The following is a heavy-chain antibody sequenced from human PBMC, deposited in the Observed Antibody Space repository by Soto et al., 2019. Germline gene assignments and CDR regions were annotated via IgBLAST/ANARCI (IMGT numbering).Heavy chain of an antibody. J-gene: IGHJ6*03. Sequence: PGGSLRLSCAASGFTVSSNYMSWVRQAPGKGLEWVSVIYSGGSTYYADSVKGRFTISRDNPKNTLYLQMNSLRAEDTAVYYCARVPYYYYYMDVWGKGTTVTVSS. V-gene: IGHV3-66*01. CDR1: GFTVSSNY. CDR3: ARVPYYYYYMDV. CDR2: IYSGGST.